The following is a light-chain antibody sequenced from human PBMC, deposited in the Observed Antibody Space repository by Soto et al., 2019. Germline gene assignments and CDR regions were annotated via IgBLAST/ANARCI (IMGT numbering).Light chain of an antibody. CDR2: EVN. CDR1: SSDVGGYNY. CDR3: SAYTSSDTGV. Sequence: QSALTQPASVSGSPGQSITISCTGSSSDVGGYNYVSWYQQHPGKAPKLMIYEVNYRPSGVSNRFSGSKSGNTASLTISGLQAEDEADYYCSAYTSSDTGVFGTGTKPTVL. J-gene: IGLJ1*01. V-gene: IGLV2-14*01.